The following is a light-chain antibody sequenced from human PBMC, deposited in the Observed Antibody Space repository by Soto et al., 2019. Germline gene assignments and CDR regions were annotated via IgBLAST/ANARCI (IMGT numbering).Light chain of an antibody. J-gene: IGKJ1*01. Sequence: DIQMTQSPSSLSASVGDRVTITCRASQTNSSFLNWYQQKPGKAPKLLIYAASTLQTGVPSRFSGSGSGTDFTLTISNLQPEDFATYYCHQTDTIPETFGQGTKVEIK. CDR1: QTNSSF. CDR3: HQTDTIPET. V-gene: IGKV1-39*01. CDR2: AAS.